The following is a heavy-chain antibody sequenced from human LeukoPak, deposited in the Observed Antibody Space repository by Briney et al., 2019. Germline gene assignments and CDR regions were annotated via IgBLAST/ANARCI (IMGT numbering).Heavy chain of an antibody. D-gene: IGHD6-6*01. CDR1: GFTFSDYW. CDR3: ARELHSSSSGVDY. J-gene: IGHJ4*02. CDR2: IKTDGRDT. Sequence: GGSLRLSCAASGFTFSDYWMHWVRQAPGKGLVWVSRIKTDGRDTNYADSVKGRFTISRDNAKNTLYLQMNSLRAEDTAVYYCARELHSSSSGVDYWGQGTLVTVSS. V-gene: IGHV3-74*01.